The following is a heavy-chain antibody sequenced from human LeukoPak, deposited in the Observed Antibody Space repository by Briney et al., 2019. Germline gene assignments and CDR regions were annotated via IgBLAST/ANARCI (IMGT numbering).Heavy chain of an antibody. CDR1: GYTFTGHY. V-gene: IGHV1-2*02. CDR3: ARDSYYDSRGWFDP. D-gene: IGHD3-22*01. Sequence: ASVKVSCKASGYTFTGHYTHWVRQAPGQGLEWMGWVNPNSGDTKYAQKFQGRVTMTRDTSISTAYMELSRLRSDDTAVYYCARDSYYDSRGWFDPWGQGTLVIVSS. J-gene: IGHJ5*02. CDR2: VNPNSGDT.